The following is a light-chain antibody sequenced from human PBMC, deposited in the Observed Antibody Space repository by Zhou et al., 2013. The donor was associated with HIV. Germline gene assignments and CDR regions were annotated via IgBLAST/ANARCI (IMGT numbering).Light chain of an antibody. CDR2: DAS. J-gene: IGKJ4*01. V-gene: IGKV3-11*01. CDR3: QQRTNWPPLT. CDR1: QSISSFY. Sequence: EIMLTQSPDTLSLSPGERATLSCRASQSISSFYLAWYQQKPGQAPRLLMYDASNRATGIPARFSGTGSGTDFTLTISSLEPEDFAVYYCQQRTNWPPLTFGGGTKVEMK.